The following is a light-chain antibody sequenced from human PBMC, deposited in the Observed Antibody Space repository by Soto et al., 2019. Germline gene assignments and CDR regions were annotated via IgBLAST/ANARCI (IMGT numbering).Light chain of an antibody. V-gene: IGKV3-20*01. CDR2: DAS. J-gene: IGKJ1*01. CDR3: QQYGGSART. Sequence: EVVLTQSPGTLSLSPGERATLSCRASQSISQSLAWYQQRPGHSPRLLIYDASRRATGIPDRLTGSGFGTDFTLTISRLEPEDLAVYYCQQYGGSARTFGQG. CDR1: QSISQS.